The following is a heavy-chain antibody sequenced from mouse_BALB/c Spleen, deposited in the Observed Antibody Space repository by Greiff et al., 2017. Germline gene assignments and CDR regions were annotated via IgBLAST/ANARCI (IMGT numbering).Heavy chain of an antibody. V-gene: IGHV1-5*01. J-gene: IGHJ4*01. Sequence: EVQLQQSGTVLARPGASVKMSCKASGYSFTSYWMHWVKQRPGQGLEWIGAIYPGNSDTSYNQKFKGKAKLTAVTSASTAYMELSSLTNEDSAVYYCGRGGYGSRVHMDYWGQGTAVTVSS. CDR1: GYSFTSYW. CDR2: IYPGNSDT. CDR3: GRGGYGSRVHMDY. D-gene: IGHD1-1*01.